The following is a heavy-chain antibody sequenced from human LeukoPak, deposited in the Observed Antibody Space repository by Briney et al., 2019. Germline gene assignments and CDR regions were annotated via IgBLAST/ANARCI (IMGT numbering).Heavy chain of an antibody. V-gene: IGHV1-18*01. CDR2: ISCYNGDT. Sequence: GASVKVSCKASGYTFTHHGISWVRQAPGQGLEWMGWISCYNGDTMYAQNVQGRVTMTTDTSTRTAYIELRSLRSDDTAMYYCAREGYSSSWRDFDYWGQGTLVTVSS. CDR3: AREGYSSSWRDFDY. CDR1: GYTFTHHG. D-gene: IGHD6-13*01. J-gene: IGHJ4*02.